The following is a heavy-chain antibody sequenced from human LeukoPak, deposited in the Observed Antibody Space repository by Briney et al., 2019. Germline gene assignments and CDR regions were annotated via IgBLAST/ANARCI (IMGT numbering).Heavy chain of an antibody. CDR2: IYDSGST. Sequence: SETLSLTCTVSGGSISNYYWSWIRQPPGKGLEWIGYIYDSGSTNYNPSLKSRVTISVDTSQNQFSLKLRSVTAADTAVYFCARYSYGYKADYWGQGILVTVSS. CDR1: GGSISNYY. J-gene: IGHJ4*02. V-gene: IGHV4-59*01. D-gene: IGHD5-18*01. CDR3: ARYSYGYKADY.